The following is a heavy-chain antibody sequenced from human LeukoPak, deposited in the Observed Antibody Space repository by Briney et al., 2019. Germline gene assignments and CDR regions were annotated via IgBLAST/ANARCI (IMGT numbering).Heavy chain of an antibody. CDR3: AKGAVAGGGY. CDR1: GFTFSSYS. D-gene: IGHD6-19*01. CDR2: VSGSGGST. Sequence: GGSLRLSCAASGFTFSSYSMNWVRQAPGKGLEWVSGVSGSGGSTYYADSVKGRFTISRDNSKNTLYLQMNSLRAEDTAVYYCAKGAVAGGGYWGQGTLVTVSS. J-gene: IGHJ4*02. V-gene: IGHV3-23*01.